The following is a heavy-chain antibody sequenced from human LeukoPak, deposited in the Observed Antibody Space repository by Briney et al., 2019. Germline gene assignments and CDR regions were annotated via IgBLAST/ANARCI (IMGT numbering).Heavy chain of an antibody. CDR1: GDSISSWY. J-gene: IGHJ2*01. CDR2: IYYSGST. V-gene: IGHV4-59*12. Sequence: SETLSLTCTVSGDSISSWYWSWIRQPPGKGLEWIGYIYYSGSTYYNPSLKSRVTISVDTSKNQFSLNLSSVTAADTAVYYCARGIYGDYIQWYFDLWGRGTLVTVSS. D-gene: IGHD4-17*01. CDR3: ARGIYGDYIQWYFDL.